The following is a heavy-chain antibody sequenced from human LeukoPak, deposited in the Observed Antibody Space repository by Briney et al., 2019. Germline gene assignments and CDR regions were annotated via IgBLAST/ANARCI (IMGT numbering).Heavy chain of an antibody. J-gene: IGHJ5*02. CDR2: TNPNSGGT. CDR3: ARGAAPGNWFAP. Sequence: ASVKVSCKASGYIFTGYYMHWVRQAPGQGLELMGWTNPNSGGTNYAQKFQGRVSMTRDTSISTAYMELSRLRSDPPAVYYCARGAAPGNWFAPWGQGTLVTVSS. CDR1: GYIFTGYY. V-gene: IGHV1-2*02. D-gene: IGHD6-25*01.